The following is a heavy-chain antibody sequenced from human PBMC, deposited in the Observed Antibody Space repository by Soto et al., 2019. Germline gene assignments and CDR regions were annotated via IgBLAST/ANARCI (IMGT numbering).Heavy chain of an antibody. CDR3: ARDDILCSGGSCYGVPRDV. CDR1: GFTVSSKY. D-gene: IGHD2-15*01. CDR2: IQSGGTT. J-gene: IGHJ6*04. V-gene: IGHV3-66*01. Sequence: EVQLVESGGGLVQPGGSLRLSCAASGFTVSSKYMSWVRQAPGKGLEWVSLIQSGGTTYYADSVKGRFTISRDSSKNMLHLQMDILRDEDTAVYYCARDDILCSGGSCYGVPRDVWGKGTTVTVSS.